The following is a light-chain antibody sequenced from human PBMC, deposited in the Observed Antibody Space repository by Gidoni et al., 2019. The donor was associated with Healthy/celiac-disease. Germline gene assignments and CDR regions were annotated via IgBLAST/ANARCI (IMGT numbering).Light chain of an antibody. CDR3: QQLNSYLT. CDR1: QGISSY. CDR2: AAS. J-gene: IGKJ4*01. Sequence: DIQLTQSPSFLSASVGDRVTITCRTSQGISSYLAWYQQKPGKAPKLLIYAASTLQGGVPSRVSGSGSGAEFTLTISSLQPEDFATYYCQQLNSYLTFGGGTKVEIK. V-gene: IGKV1-9*01.